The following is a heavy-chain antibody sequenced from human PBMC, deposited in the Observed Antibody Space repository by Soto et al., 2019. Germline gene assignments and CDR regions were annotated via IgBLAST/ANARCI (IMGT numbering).Heavy chain of an antibody. CDR1: GFTFSIYA. Sequence: GGSLRLSCAASGFTFSIYAMMWVRQSPGKGQEWVAGMTGSGGDIRYADSVKGRFTISKDNSKNTLYLQMNSLRAEDTAMYYCAKDAVYGDGLWLAANWGQGTLVTSPQ. D-gene: IGHD2-21*02. V-gene: IGHV3-23*01. CDR2: MTGSGGDI. CDR3: AKDAVYGDGLWLAAN. J-gene: IGHJ4*02.